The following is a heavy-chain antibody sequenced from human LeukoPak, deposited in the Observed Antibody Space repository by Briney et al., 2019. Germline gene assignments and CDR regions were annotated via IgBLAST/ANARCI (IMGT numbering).Heavy chain of an antibody. J-gene: IGHJ4*02. CDR3: AIANYDILTGYYYLDY. Sequence: AASVKVSCEASGYTFTGYYMHWVRQAPGQGLEWMGWINPNSGGTNYAQKFQGRVTMTRDTSISTAYMELSRLRSDDTAVYYCAIANYDILTGYYYLDYWGQGTLVTVSS. CDR2: INPNSGGT. D-gene: IGHD3-9*01. CDR1: GYTFTGYY. V-gene: IGHV1-2*02.